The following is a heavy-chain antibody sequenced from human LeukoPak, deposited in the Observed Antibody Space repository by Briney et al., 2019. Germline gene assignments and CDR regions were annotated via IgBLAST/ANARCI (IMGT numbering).Heavy chain of an antibody. D-gene: IGHD1-1*01. J-gene: IGHJ6*02. Sequence: SETLSLTCTVSGGSISSYYWSWIRQPPGKGLEWIGYIYYSGSTNYNPSLKSRVTISVDTSKNQFSLKLSSVTAADTAVYYCARNDIHYYGMDVWGQGTTVTVSS. V-gene: IGHV4-59*08. CDR1: GGSISSYY. CDR2: IYYSGST. CDR3: ARNDIHYYGMDV.